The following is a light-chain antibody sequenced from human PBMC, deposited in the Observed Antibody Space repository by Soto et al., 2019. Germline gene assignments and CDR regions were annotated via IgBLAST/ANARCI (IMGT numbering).Light chain of an antibody. V-gene: IGLV1-36*01. CDR3: AAWDDSLNGPV. Sequence: QSVLTQPPSVSEAPGQRVTISCSGSSSNIGNNAVNWYQQLPGKAPKLLIYYDDLLPSGVSDRFSGSESGTSASLAISGLQSGDEADYYCAAWDDSLNGPVFGGGTKVTVL. CDR1: SSNIGNNA. J-gene: IGLJ2*01. CDR2: YDD.